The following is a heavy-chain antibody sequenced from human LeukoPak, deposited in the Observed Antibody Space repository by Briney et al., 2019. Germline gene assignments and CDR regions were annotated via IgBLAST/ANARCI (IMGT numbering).Heavy chain of an antibody. J-gene: IGHJ4*02. CDR1: GFTFSSYG. D-gene: IGHD6-19*01. Sequence: GRSLRLSCAASGFTFSSYGMHWVRQAPGKGLEWVAVISYDGSHKYYADSVKGRLIISRGNSKNTLYLQMNSLRAEDTAVYYCAKDASDSSGWYYFDYWGQGTLVTVSS. CDR2: ISYDGSHK. CDR3: AKDASDSSGWYYFDY. V-gene: IGHV3-30*18.